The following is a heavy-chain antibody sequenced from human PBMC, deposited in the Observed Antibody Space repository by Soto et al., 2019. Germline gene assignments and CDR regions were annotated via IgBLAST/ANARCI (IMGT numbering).Heavy chain of an antibody. V-gene: IGHV1-18*01. CDR2: ISAYNGNT. D-gene: IGHD5-18*01. CDR1: GYTFTSYG. Sequence: ASVKVSCKASGYTFTSYGISWVRQAPGQGLEWMGWISAYNGNTNYAQKLQGRVTMTTDTSTSTAYMELSSLRSEDTSVYYCARDEFNIQPRPLFDYGMDVWGQGTTVTVSS. J-gene: IGHJ6*02. CDR3: ARDEFNIQPRPLFDYGMDV.